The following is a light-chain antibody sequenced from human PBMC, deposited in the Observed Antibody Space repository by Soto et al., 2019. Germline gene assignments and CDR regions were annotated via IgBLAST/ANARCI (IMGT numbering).Light chain of an antibody. CDR3: QQLNSYPIT. J-gene: IGKJ5*01. Sequence: DIQMTQSPSSLSASVGDRVTITCRASQSITTFLNWYQQKPGKAPNLLIYAASSLQSGVPSRFSGSGSATDFTLTISSLQPEDFATYYCQQLNSYPITFGQGTRLEIK. V-gene: IGKV1-39*01. CDR1: QSITTF. CDR2: AAS.